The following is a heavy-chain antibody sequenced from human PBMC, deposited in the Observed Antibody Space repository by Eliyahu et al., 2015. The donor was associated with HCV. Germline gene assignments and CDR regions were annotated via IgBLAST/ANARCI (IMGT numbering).Heavy chain of an antibody. V-gene: IGHV3-23*01. Sequence: EVQLLESGGGLVQXGGSXRLSCXASGXXFSSYAMSWVRQAPGKGLEWVSAIXGSGGSTYYADSVKGRFTISRDNSKNTLYLQMNSLRAEDTAVYYCAKSRPLSSLIDYWGQGTLVTVSS. CDR2: IXGSGGST. CDR3: AKSRPLSSLIDY. D-gene: IGHD6-13*01. J-gene: IGHJ4*02. CDR1: GXXFSSYA.